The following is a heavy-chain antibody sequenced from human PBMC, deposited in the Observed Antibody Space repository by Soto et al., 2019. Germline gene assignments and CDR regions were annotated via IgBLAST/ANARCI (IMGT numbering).Heavy chain of an antibody. J-gene: IGHJ6*02. CDR3: ATPPQGLEVRGAESYYYGMDV. Sequence: GESLKISCKGSGYSFTSYWISWVRQMPGKGLEWMGRIDPSDSYTNYSPSFQGHVTISADKSISTAYLQWSSRDASDTGMCYCATPPQGLEVRGAESYYYGMDVWGQGTTVTVSS. V-gene: IGHV5-10-1*01. D-gene: IGHD3-10*01. CDR2: IDPSDSYT. CDR1: GYSFTSYW.